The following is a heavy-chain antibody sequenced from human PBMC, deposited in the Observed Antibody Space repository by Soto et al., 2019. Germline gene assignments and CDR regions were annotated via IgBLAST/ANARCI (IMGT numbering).Heavy chain of an antibody. Sequence: SETLSLTCAVSGGSISSGGYSWSWIRQPPGKGLEWIGYIYHSGSTYYNPSLKSRVTISVDRSKNQFSLKLSSVTAADTAVYYCARGGLVDILTGYTEYYFDYWGQGTLVTVSS. D-gene: IGHD3-9*01. CDR1: GGSISSGGYS. J-gene: IGHJ4*02. V-gene: IGHV4-30-2*01. CDR3: ARGGLVDILTGYTEYYFDY. CDR2: IYHSGST.